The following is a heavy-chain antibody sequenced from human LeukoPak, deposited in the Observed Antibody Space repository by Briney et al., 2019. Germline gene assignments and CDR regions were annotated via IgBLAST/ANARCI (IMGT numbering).Heavy chain of an antibody. D-gene: IGHD5-18*01. Sequence: GRSLRLSCAASGFTFSSYAVGWVRQAPGKGMEWVSAISGSGGSTYYADSVKGRFTISRDNSKNTLYLQMNSLRAQDTAVYYCAQHPSWIQLWDYFDYWGRGTLVTVSS. J-gene: IGHJ4*02. CDR2: ISGSGGST. CDR1: GFTFSSYA. V-gene: IGHV3-23*01. CDR3: AQHPSWIQLWDYFDY.